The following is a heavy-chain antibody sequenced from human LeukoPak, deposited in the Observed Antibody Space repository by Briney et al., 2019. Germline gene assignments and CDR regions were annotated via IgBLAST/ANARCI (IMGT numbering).Heavy chain of an antibody. J-gene: IGHJ4*02. CDR3: ARHYCISDSCSIAGFNY. V-gene: IGHV4-39*01. Sequence: PSETLSLTCIVSGGSISSSSYYWGWIRQPPGKGLEWIGSIYYSGSTYYNPSLKSRVTISVDTSKNQFSLKLSSVTAADTAVYYCARHYCISDSCSIAGFNYWGQGTLVTVSS. D-gene: IGHD2-2*01. CDR2: IYYSGST. CDR1: GGSISSSSYY.